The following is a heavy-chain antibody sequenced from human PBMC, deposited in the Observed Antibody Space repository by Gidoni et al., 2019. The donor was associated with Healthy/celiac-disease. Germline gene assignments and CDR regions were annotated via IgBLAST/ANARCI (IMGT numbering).Heavy chain of an antibody. CDR2: IYYSGST. J-gene: IGHJ3*02. V-gene: IGHV4-59*01. CDR1: GGSISSYY. Sequence: QVQLQESGPGLVKPSETLSLTCTVYGGSISSYYWSWIRQPPGKGLERIGYIYYSGSTNYNPTPKSRGTIAVDTSKNQFSLKLSSVNAADTAVDYCAREAIVGGGDAFDIWGQGTMVTVSS. D-gene: IGHD1-26*01. CDR3: AREAIVGGGDAFDI.